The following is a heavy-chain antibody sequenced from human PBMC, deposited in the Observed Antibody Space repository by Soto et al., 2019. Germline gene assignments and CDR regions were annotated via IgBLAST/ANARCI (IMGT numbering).Heavy chain of an antibody. CDR2: IYSGGST. D-gene: IGHD3-9*01. CDR1: GFTVSSNY. V-gene: IGHV3-66*01. Sequence: GGSLRLSCAASGFTVSSNYMSWVRQAPGKGLEWVSVIYSGGSTYYADSVKGRFTISRDNSKNTLYFQMNSLRAEDTAVYYCAREGYDILTGYQTGASWFDPWGQGTLVTVSS. J-gene: IGHJ5*02. CDR3: AREGYDILTGYQTGASWFDP.